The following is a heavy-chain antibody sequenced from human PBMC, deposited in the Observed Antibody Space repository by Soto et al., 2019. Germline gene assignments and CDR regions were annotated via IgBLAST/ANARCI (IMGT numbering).Heavy chain of an antibody. CDR3: ARSGNEGAVDY. V-gene: IGHV6-1*01. Sequence: QTLSLTCAISGYSVSSKSAAWNLIRQSPSRGLEWLGRTYYRSKWYNEYAVPVKSRITINPDTSKNQFSLQLNSVTPEDTAVYYCARSGNEGAVDYWGQGTLVTVSS. J-gene: IGHJ4*02. CDR2: TYYRSKWYN. D-gene: IGHD1-26*01. CDR1: GYSVSSKSAA.